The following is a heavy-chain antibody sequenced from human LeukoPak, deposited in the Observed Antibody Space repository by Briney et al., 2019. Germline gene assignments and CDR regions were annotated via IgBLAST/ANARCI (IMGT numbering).Heavy chain of an antibody. D-gene: IGHD3-22*01. CDR3: ARDGALVVVTPSNVDY. Sequence: ASVKVSCKASGYTFTSYAMNWVRQAPGQGLEWLGIINPSGGSTIYAQKFQGRVTITRDTSTSTVYMELSSLRSEDTAVYYCARDGALVVVTPSNVDYRGQGTLVTVSS. CDR2: INPSGGST. J-gene: IGHJ4*02. V-gene: IGHV1-46*01. CDR1: GYTFTSYA.